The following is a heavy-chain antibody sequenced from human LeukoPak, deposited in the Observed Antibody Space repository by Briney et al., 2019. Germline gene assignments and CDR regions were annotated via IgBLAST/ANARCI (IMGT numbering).Heavy chain of an antibody. Sequence: ASVKVSCKASGGTFSSYAISWVRQAPGQGLEWMGGIIPIFGTANYAQKFQGRVTITADESTSTAYMELSSLRSEDTAVYYCARDRDYGGNDWFDPWGQGTLVTVS. V-gene: IGHV1-69*01. D-gene: IGHD4-23*01. CDR3: ARDRDYGGNDWFDP. J-gene: IGHJ5*02. CDR2: IIPIFGTA. CDR1: GGTFSSYA.